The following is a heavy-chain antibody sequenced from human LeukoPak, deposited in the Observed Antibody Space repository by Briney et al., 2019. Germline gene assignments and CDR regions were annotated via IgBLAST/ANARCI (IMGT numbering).Heavy chain of an antibody. Sequence: GGSLRLSCAASGFTFSSYGMHWVRQAPGKGLEWVANIKQDGSVQYYVDSVKGRFTISRDNAKNSLYLQMNSLRAEDTAVYYCARKGLGDCWGQGTLVTVSS. CDR3: ARKGLGDC. J-gene: IGHJ4*02. V-gene: IGHV3-7*01. CDR2: IKQDGSVQ. D-gene: IGHD3-22*01. CDR1: GFTFSSYG.